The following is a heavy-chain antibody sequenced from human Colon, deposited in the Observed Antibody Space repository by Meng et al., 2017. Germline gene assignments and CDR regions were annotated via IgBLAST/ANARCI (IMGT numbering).Heavy chain of an antibody. V-gene: IGHV1-3*01. CDR1: GYSFTSYG. CDR3: ARDERGGTSYFAY. CDR2: IYPADGNR. J-gene: IGHJ4*02. Sequence: QFGTQLKKPRATKKKNCQASGYSFTSYGMHWLRQAPGQRPEWMGWIYPADGNRRYSQKFQDRLTITTDPFARTAYMELSSLRSEDTAVYFCARDERGGTSYFAYWGQGTLVTVSS.